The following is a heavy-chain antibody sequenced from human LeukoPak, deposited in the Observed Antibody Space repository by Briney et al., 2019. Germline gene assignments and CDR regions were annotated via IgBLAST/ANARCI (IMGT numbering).Heavy chain of an antibody. V-gene: IGHV3-15*01. D-gene: IGHD6-13*01. Sequence: GGSLRLSCVASGFTFSAAWMTWVRQAPGKGLECVGRIKSRTDGGTTDYATPVKGRFAISRDDSKNTLYLQMNSLKIEDTCVYYCTTVGSSWGFDYWGQGTLVTVSS. J-gene: IGHJ4*02. CDR1: GFTFSAAW. CDR2: IKSRTDGGTT. CDR3: TTVGSSWGFDY.